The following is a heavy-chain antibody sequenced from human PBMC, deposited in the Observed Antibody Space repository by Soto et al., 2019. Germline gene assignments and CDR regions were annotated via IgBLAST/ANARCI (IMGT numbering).Heavy chain of an antibody. V-gene: IGHV4-59*01. CDR2: IYYSGST. CDR3: ARLSGLGSSCYSGDY. CDR1: GGSISSYY. D-gene: IGHD2-15*01. J-gene: IGHJ4*02. Sequence: PSETLSLTCTVSGGSISSYYWSWIRQPPGKGLEWIGYIYYSGSTNYNPSLKSRVTISVDTSKNQFSLKLSSVTAADTAVYYCARLSGLGSSCYSGDYWGQGTLVTVSS.